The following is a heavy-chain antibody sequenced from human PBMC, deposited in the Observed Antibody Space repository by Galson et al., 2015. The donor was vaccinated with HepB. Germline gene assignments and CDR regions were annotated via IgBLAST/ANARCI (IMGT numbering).Heavy chain of an antibody. CDR3: ARDPLVDFWSAHPQGWFDP. V-gene: IGHV1-18*01. CDR2: ISAYNGNT. Sequence: SVKVSCKASGYTFTSYGISWVRQAPGQGLEWMGWISAYNGNTNYAQKLQGRVTMTTDTSTSTAYMELRSLRSDDTAVYYCARDPLVDFWSAHPQGWFDPWGQGTLVTVSS. J-gene: IGHJ5*02. D-gene: IGHD3-3*01. CDR1: GYTFTSYG.